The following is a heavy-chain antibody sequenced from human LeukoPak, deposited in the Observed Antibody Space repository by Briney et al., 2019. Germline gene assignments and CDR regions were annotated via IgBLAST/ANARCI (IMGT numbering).Heavy chain of an antibody. D-gene: IGHD1-14*01. Sequence: SQTLSLTCTVSGGSISSGGYYWSWIRQPPGKGLEWIGYIYYSGSTNYNPSLKSRVTISVDTSKNQFSLKLSSVTAADTAVYYCARLPGRGSRSQYYFDYWGQGTLVTVSS. J-gene: IGHJ4*02. V-gene: IGHV4-61*08. CDR2: IYYSGST. CDR1: GGSISSGGYY. CDR3: ARLPGRGSRSQYYFDY.